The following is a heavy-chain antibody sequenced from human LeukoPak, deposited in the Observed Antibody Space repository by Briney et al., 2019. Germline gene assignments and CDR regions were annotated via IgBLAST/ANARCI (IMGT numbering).Heavy chain of an antibody. CDR3: ARRANWFDP. CDR1: GGSISSSSYY. J-gene: IGHJ5*02. Sequence: SETLSLTCTVSGGSISSSSYYWGWIRQPPGKGLEWIGSIYYSGSTYYNPSLKSRVTISVDTSKNQFSLKLSSVTAADTAVYYCARRANWFDPWGQGTLVTVSS. CDR2: IYYSGST. V-gene: IGHV4-39*01.